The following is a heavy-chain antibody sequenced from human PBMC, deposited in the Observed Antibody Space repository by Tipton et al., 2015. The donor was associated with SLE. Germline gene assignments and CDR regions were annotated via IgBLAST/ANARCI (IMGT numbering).Heavy chain of an antibody. V-gene: IGHV3-20*04. J-gene: IGHJ3*02. CDR3: ARHSMSYALDI. Sequence: QLVQSGGSVVRPGGSLRLSCAASGFEFDDYGMSWVRQAPGKGLEWVSGINWIGDRTGYGEYVKGRFTISRDNAKSSLYLQMNGLRAEDTALYYCARHSMSYALDIWGQGTVVTVSS. CDR1: GFEFDDYG. CDR2: INWIGDRT. D-gene: IGHD2/OR15-2a*01.